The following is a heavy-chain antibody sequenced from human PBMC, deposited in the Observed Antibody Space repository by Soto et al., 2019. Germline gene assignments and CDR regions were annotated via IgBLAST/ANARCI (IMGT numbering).Heavy chain of an antibody. Sequence: GASVKVSCKASGYTFTSYAMHWVRQAPGQRLEWMGWINAGNGNTKYSQKFQGRVTITRDTSASTAYMELSSLRSEDTAVYYCARAARPSFNWFDPWGQGTLVTVSS. V-gene: IGHV1-3*01. D-gene: IGHD6-6*01. J-gene: IGHJ5*02. CDR3: ARAARPSFNWFDP. CDR2: INAGNGNT. CDR1: GYTFTSYA.